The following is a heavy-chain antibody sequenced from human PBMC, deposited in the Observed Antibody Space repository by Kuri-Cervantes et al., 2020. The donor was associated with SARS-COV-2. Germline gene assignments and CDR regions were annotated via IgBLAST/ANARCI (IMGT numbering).Heavy chain of an antibody. CDR2: ISYDGSNK. CDR3: ARGLTGTTSDAFDI. Sequence: GGSLRLSCAASGFTFSSYAMHWVRQAPGKGLEWVAVISYDGSNKYYADSVKGRFTISRDNAKNSLYLQMNSLRAEDTAVYYCARGLTGTTSDAFDIWGQGTMVTVSS. CDR1: GFTFSSYA. V-gene: IGHV3-30*04. D-gene: IGHD1-7*01. J-gene: IGHJ3*02.